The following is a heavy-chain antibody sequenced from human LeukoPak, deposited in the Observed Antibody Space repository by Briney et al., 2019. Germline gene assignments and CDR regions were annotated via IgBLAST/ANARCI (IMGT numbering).Heavy chain of an antibody. Sequence: ASVKVSCKASGYTFTSYGISWVRQAPGQGLEWMGWISAYNGNTNYAQKLQGRVTMTTDTSTSTAYMELRSLRSDDTAVYYCARAAPGVVVVAEWFDPWGQGTLVTGSS. CDR2: ISAYNGNT. V-gene: IGHV1-18*01. J-gene: IGHJ5*02. D-gene: IGHD2-15*01. CDR1: GYTFTSYG. CDR3: ARAAPGVVVVAEWFDP.